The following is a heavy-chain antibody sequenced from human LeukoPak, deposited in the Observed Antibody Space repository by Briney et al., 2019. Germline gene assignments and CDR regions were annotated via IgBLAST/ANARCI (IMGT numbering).Heavy chain of an antibody. D-gene: IGHD4-17*01. Sequence: SETLSLTCTVSGCSISRYYWSWLRQPPGKGLEWIGYGSSSGSTNYNPSLKSRVTISVDTSKNQFSLKQSSVTTADTAVYYCARLGPYGDDTYYMDVWGKGTTVTVSS. V-gene: IGHV4-4*09. CDR2: GSSSGST. CDR1: GCSISRYY. J-gene: IGHJ6*03. CDR3: ARLGPYGDDTYYMDV.